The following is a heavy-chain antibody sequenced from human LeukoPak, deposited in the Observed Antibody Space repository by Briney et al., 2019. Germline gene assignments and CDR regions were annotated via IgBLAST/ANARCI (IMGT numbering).Heavy chain of an antibody. CDR1: GFTFSSYW. CDR3: AREGDGYNYWFDP. J-gene: IGHJ5*02. CDR2: IASDGSST. V-gene: IGHV3-74*01. D-gene: IGHD5-24*01. Sequence: GGSLRLSCAASGFTFSSYWMNWVRQAPGKGLVWVSRIASDGSSTTYADSVKGRFSISRDNAKNTLYLQMNSLRAEDTAVYYCAREGDGYNYWFDPWGQGTLVTVSS.